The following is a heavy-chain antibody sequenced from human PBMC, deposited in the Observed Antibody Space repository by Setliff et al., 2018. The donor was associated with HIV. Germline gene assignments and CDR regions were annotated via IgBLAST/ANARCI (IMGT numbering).Heavy chain of an antibody. CDR3: AGELESSHKFDF. CDR1: GDSIGTYS. Sequence: KSSETLSLTCAVSGDSIGTYSWHWLRQPPGKGLEWIGYIYGSGSTGYNPSLTSRVTMSTDTPNNRFALKLTSVTAADTAVYFCAGELESSHKFDFWGQGTLVTVSS. J-gene: IGHJ4*02. V-gene: IGHV4-4*09. CDR2: IYGSGST. D-gene: IGHD1-1*01.